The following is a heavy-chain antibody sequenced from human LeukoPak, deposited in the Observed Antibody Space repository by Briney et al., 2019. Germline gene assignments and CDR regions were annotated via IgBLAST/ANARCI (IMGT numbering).Heavy chain of an antibody. CDR1: GFTFSSYG. Sequence: GGSLRLSCAASGFTFSSYGMHWVRQAPGKGLEWVAFIRYDGSNKYYADSVKGRFTISRDNSKNKVYLQMNSLRAEDTAVYYCAVATDFSVYYYYMDVWGKGTTVTVSS. J-gene: IGHJ6*03. V-gene: IGHV3-30*02. CDR3: AVATDFSVYYYYMDV. CDR2: IRYDGSNK. D-gene: IGHD3-3*01.